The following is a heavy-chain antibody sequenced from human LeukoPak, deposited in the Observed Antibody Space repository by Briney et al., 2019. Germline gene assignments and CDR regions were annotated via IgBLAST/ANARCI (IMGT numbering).Heavy chain of an antibody. V-gene: IGHV1-69*04. J-gene: IGHJ4*02. CDR3: ARPSYGSGSYYNV. CDR2: IIPILGIA. Sequence: SVKVSCKASGGTFSSYAISWVRQAPGQGLEWMGRIIPILGIANYAQKFQGRVTITADKSTSTAYMELSSLRSEDTAVYYCARPSYGSGSYYNVWGQGTLVTISS. CDR1: GGTFSSYA. D-gene: IGHD3-10*01.